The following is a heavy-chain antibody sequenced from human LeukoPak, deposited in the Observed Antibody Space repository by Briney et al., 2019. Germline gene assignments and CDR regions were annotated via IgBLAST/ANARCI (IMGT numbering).Heavy chain of an antibody. CDR1: GFIFTEYG. V-gene: IGHV3-30*02. J-gene: IGHJ4*02. D-gene: IGHD7-27*01. Sequence: GGSLRLSCAASGFIFTEYGMNWVRQAPGKGLEWVACVRKNSTEKKYADSVEGRFTISRHDSDNNVFLKKNNLRTHDTAVYYCAKRSGPKSGPFDSWGQGTPVIVSS. CDR3: AKRSGPKSGPFDS. CDR2: VRKNSTEK.